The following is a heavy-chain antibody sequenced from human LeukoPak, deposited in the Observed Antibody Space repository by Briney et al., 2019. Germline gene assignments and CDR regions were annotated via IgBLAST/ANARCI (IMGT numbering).Heavy chain of an antibody. CDR1: GYTFTSYY. CDR3: ARDPTVGGDTVGY. D-gene: IGHD3-16*01. J-gene: IGHJ4*02. V-gene: IGHV1-46*01. CDR2: INPSGGST. Sequence: ASVKVSCKASGYTFTSYYMHWVRQAPGQGLEWMGIINPSGGSTSYAQKFQGRVTITADKSTSTAYMELSSLRSEDTAVYYCARDPTVGGDTVGYWGQGTLVTVSS.